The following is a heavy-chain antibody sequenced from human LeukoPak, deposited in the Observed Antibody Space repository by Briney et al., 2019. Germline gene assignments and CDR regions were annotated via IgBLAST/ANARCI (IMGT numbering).Heavy chain of an antibody. CDR1: GYTLTGHY. D-gene: IGHD3-16*01. CDR2: INPNTGAS. V-gene: IGHV1-2*02. Sequence: ASVKVSCKASGYTLTGHYLHRVRQAPGQGLEWMGWINPNTGASTYAQRFQGRVTLTRDTSISTAYMDLSRLRPDDTAVYYCASVGVVADYGLDVWGQGTLVTVSS. J-gene: IGHJ4*02. CDR3: ASVGVVADYGLDV.